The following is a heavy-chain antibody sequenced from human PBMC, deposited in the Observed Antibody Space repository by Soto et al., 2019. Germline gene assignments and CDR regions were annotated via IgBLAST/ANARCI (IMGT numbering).Heavy chain of an antibody. CDR3: ARCRYYDSSESSRSWFDP. CDR1: GYTFTSYG. V-gene: IGHV1-18*01. Sequence: QVQLVQSGAEVKKPGASVKVSCKASGYTFTSYGISWVRQAPGQGLEWMGWISAYNGNTNSAQKIQGRVTMTTDTATSTAYMERRSLRSDDTAVYYCARCRYYDSSESSRSWFDPWGQGTLVTVSS. CDR2: ISAYNGNT. J-gene: IGHJ5*02. D-gene: IGHD3-22*01.